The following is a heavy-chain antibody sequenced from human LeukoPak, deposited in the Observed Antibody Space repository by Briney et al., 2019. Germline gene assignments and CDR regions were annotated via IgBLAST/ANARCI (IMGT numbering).Heavy chain of an antibody. Sequence: GGSLRLSCAASGFTFSDYYMNWVRQAPGKGLEWVSSISSSSSYIYYADSVKGRFTISRDNAKNSLYLQMNSLRAEDTAVYYCARDRIAANDAFDIWGQGTMVTVSS. CDR3: ARDRIAANDAFDI. V-gene: IGHV3-21*01. CDR2: ISSSSSYI. J-gene: IGHJ3*02. D-gene: IGHD6-6*01. CDR1: GFTFSDYY.